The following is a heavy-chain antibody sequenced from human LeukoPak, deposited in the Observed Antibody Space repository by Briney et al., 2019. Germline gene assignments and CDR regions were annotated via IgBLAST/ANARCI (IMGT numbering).Heavy chain of an antibody. CDR1: GGSMSGHY. Sequence: SESLSLTCIVSGGSMSGHYWNWIRQSPGKALEWIGYVSDSGDTNYNPALKSRASISVDTSKNQFSLRLMSLTATDTALYFCARKNFYPNWFFDVWGRGTLVTVSS. V-gene: IGHV4-59*08. CDR3: ARKNFYPNWFFDV. CDR2: VSDSGDT. J-gene: IGHJ2*01. D-gene: IGHD3-3*01.